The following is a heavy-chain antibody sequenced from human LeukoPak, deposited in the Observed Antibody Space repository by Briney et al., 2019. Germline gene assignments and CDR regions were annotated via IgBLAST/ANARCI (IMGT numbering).Heavy chain of an antibody. J-gene: IGHJ4*02. CDR1: GFPFDVQT. CDR3: ARGGATRGRFEN. CDR2: MREDGDEI. V-gene: IGHV3-7*01. Sequence: GGSLRLSCAASGFPFDVQTMSWVRQAPGKGLDWVASMREDGDEIHYVDSVRGRFTISRDNPKNSLYLQMNSRRAEDTAVYYCARGGATRGRFENWGQGTLVTVSS. D-gene: IGHD1-26*01.